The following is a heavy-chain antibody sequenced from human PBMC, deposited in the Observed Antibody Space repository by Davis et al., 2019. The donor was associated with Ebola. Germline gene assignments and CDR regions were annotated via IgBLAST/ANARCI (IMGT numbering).Heavy chain of an antibody. D-gene: IGHD2/OR15-2a*01. CDR1: GYTFTGYY. J-gene: IGHJ6*03. CDR2: INAGNGNT. V-gene: IGHV1-3*01. CDR3: ARGSVYFRYYYYYYYMDV. Sequence: AASVKVSCKASGYTFTGYYMYWVRQAPGQGLEWMGWINAGNGNTKYSQKFQGRVTITRDTSASTAYMELSSLRSEDTAVYYCARGSVYFRYYYYYYYMDVWGKGTTVTVSS.